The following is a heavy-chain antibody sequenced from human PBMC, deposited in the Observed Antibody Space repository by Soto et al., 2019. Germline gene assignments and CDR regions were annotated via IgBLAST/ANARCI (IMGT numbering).Heavy chain of an antibody. Sequence: GGSLSLSCVASGFSFSSYSLVWVRQAPGKGLEWVSYIFVDSSIIYYADSVKGRFTVSRDNAQNSLFLVMNSLRAEDTAVYYCARDRDWAFDYWGQGTLVTVSS. CDR2: IFVDSSII. J-gene: IGHJ4*02. CDR3: ARDRDWAFDY. D-gene: IGHD3-9*01. V-gene: IGHV3-48*04. CDR1: GFSFSSYS.